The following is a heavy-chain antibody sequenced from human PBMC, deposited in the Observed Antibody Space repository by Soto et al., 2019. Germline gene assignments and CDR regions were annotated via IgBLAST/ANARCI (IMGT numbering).Heavy chain of an antibody. D-gene: IGHD2-15*01. Sequence: QVQLVQSGAEMKMPGSSVKVSCKASGGTFSSYAISWVRQAPGQGLEWMGGIIPISGTGNYAQKFQGRVTITADESTSTAYMELSSLRSEDTAVYYCARARTSSCPVGCWFDPWGQGTLVTVSS. CDR2: IIPISGTG. V-gene: IGHV1-69*12. J-gene: IGHJ5*02. CDR1: GGTFSSYA. CDR3: ARARTSSCPVGCWFDP.